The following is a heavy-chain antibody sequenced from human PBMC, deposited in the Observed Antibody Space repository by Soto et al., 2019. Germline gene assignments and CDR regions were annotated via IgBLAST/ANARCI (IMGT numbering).Heavy chain of an antibody. CDR1: GGSISSYY. CDR2: IYYSGST. V-gene: IGHV4-59*01. CDR3: ARDLRLVGYCSGGSCSHYYYGMDV. Sequence: DPLSLNCTGSGGSISSYYWSWIRQPPGKGLEWIGYIYYSGSTNYNPSLKSRVTISVDTSKNQFSLKLSSVTAADTAVYYCARDLRLVGYCSGGSCSHYYYGMDVWGQGTTVT. J-gene: IGHJ6*02. D-gene: IGHD2-15*01.